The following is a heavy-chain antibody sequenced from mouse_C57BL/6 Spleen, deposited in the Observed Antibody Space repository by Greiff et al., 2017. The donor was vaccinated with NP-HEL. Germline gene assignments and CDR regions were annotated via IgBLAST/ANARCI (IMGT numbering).Heavy chain of an antibody. V-gene: IGHV1-85*01. CDR1: GYTFTSYD. D-gene: IGHD2-1*01. Sequence: QVQLQQSGPELVKPGASVKLSCTASGYTFTSYDINWVKQRPGQGLEWIGWIYPRDGSTKYNEKFKGKATLTVDTSSSTAYMELHSLTSEDSAVYFCARSALYYGNSGGFAYWGQGTLVTVSA. J-gene: IGHJ3*01. CDR2: IYPRDGST. CDR3: ARSALYYGNSGGFAY.